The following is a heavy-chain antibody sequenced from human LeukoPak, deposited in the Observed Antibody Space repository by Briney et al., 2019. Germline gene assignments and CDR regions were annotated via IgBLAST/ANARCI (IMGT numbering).Heavy chain of an antibody. J-gene: IGHJ4*02. CDR3: ARGWKRWLQLASFDY. CDR2: INHSGST. V-gene: IGHV4-34*01. Sequence: SETLSLTCAVYGGSFSGYYWSWIRKPPGKGLEWIGEINHSGSTNYNPSLKSRVTISVDTSKNQFSLKLSSVTAADTAVYYCARGWKRWLQLASFDYWGQGTLVTVSS. D-gene: IGHD5-24*01. CDR1: GGSFSGYY.